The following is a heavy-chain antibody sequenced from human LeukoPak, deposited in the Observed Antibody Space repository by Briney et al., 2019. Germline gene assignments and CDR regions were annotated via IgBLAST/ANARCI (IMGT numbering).Heavy chain of an antibody. V-gene: IGHV1-46*01. Sequence: GASVKDSCKASGYTLTCYYMHWVRQAPGQGLEWMGIINPSGGSTSYAQKFQGRVTMTRDTSTSTVYMELSSLRSEDTAVYYCWAGLAAAGRNWFDPWGQGTLVTVSS. D-gene: IGHD6-13*01. J-gene: IGHJ5*02. CDR2: INPSGGST. CDR3: WAGLAAAGRNWFDP. CDR1: GYTLTCYY.